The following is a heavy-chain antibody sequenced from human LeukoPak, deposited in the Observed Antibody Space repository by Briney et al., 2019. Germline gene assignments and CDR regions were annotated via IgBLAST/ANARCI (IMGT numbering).Heavy chain of an antibody. J-gene: IGHJ6*02. CDR3: ARANTPRRYYDFWSGYWVYYGMDV. D-gene: IGHD3-3*01. CDR2: INPSGGST. CDR1: GYTFTIYY. V-gene: IGHV1-46*01. Sequence: ASEKVSCKASGYTFTIYYMHWVRQAPGQGLEWMGIINPSGGSTSYAQKFQGRVTMTRDTSTSTVYMELSSLRSEDTAVYYCARANTPRRYYDFWSGYWVYYGMDVWGQGTTVTVSS.